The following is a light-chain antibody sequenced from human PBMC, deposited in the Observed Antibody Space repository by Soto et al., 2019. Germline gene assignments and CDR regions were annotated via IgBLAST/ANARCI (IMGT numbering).Light chain of an antibody. CDR2: STS. CDR1: TGPVISGFY. Sequence: QAVVTQEPSLTVSPGGTVTLTCASSTGPVISGFYPNWFQQKPGQAPRALIYSTSYKHSWTPARFSGSLLGGKAALTLSGVQPEDEADYYCLLYYGGDVVFGGGTKLTVL. CDR3: LLYYGGDVV. J-gene: IGLJ3*02. V-gene: IGLV7-43*01.